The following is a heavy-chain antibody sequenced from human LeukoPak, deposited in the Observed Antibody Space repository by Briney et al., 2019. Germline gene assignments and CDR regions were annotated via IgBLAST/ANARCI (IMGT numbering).Heavy chain of an antibody. Sequence: ASVKVSCKASGYTFTSYDINWVRQATGQGLEWMGWMNPNSGNTGYAQKFQGRVTMTRNTSISTAYMELSSLRSEDTAAYYCARRCSGYDKMDYWGQGILVTVSS. V-gene: IGHV1-8*01. J-gene: IGHJ4*02. CDR2: MNPNSGNT. CDR1: GYTFTSYD. CDR3: ARRCSGYDKMDY. D-gene: IGHD5-12*01.